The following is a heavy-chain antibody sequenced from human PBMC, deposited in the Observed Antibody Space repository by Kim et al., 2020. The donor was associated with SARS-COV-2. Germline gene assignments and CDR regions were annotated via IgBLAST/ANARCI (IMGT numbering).Heavy chain of an antibody. J-gene: IGHJ5*02. CDR2: IYPGDSDT. CDR3: ARVDYGSGSYYNVMSLFDP. Sequence: GESLKISCKGSGYSFTSYWIGWVRQMPGKGLEWMGIIYPGDSDTRYSPSFQGQVTISADKSISTAYLQWSSLKASDTAMYYCARVDYGSGSYYNVMSLFDPWGQGTLVTVSS. D-gene: IGHD3-10*01. CDR1: GYSFTSYW. V-gene: IGHV5-51*01.